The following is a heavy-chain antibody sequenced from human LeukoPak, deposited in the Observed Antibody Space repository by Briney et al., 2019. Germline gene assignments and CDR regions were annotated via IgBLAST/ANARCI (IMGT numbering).Heavy chain of an antibody. D-gene: IGHD7-27*01. J-gene: IGHJ4*02. CDR1: GFTFSSYV. CDR3: AREEGGKLGIDYYFDY. Sequence: GGSLRLSCAASGFTFSSYVMHWVRQAPGKGLEWVAIISYDGSNEYYADSVKGRFTISRDNAKNSLYLQMNSLRAEDTAVYYCAREEGGKLGIDYYFDYWGQGTLVTVSS. V-gene: IGHV3-30*04. CDR2: ISYDGSNE.